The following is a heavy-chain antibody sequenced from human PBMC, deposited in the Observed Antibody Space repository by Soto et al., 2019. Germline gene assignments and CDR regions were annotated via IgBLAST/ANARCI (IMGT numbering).Heavy chain of an antibody. D-gene: IGHD3-22*01. J-gene: IGHJ1*01. Sequence: QAQLVQSGAEVKKPGASVKVSCEASGYTFTDHYVHWVRQAPGQGLEWMGWVNPNTAGTIYAQKFHGRVTMTSDTSITTAYMEITSLRSDDTALYYCASIDSRAYDGNGLDVWGQGTLVTVSS. V-gene: IGHV1-2*02. CDR1: GYTFTDHY. CDR3: ASIDSRAYDGNGLDV. CDR2: VNPNTAGT.